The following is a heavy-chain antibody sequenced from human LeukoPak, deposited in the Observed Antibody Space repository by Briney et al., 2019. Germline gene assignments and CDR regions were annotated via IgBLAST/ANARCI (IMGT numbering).Heavy chain of an antibody. Sequence: ASQTLSLTCTVSGGSISSGSYYWSWLRQPAGKGLERIGRIYPSGSTNYNPYLKSRVTIAVDTSKNQLSLKLSSVTAADTDVYCCASHMTVSYGSFDLWGRGTAVTVS. V-gene: IGHV4-61*02. CDR1: GGSISSGSYY. J-gene: IGHJ3*01. CDR3: ASHMTVSYGSFDL. CDR2: IYPSGST. D-gene: IGHD3-22*01.